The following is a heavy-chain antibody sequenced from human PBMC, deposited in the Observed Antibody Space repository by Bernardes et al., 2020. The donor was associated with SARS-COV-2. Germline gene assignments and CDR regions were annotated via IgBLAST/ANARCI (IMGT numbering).Heavy chain of an antibody. D-gene: IGHD3-10*01. CDR2: LYSSGRT. CDR3: AREQDSLVRGVIDS. CDR1: GGSISGFY. J-gene: IGHJ5*01. Sequence: SETLSLTCTVSGGSISGFYWSWIRQSPGQGLAWIGYLYSSGRTHNNPSLKSRVTISIDTSKNQFSLRVNSVTAADTAVYYCAREQDSLVRGVIDSWGKGILVTVSS. V-gene: IGHV4-59*01.